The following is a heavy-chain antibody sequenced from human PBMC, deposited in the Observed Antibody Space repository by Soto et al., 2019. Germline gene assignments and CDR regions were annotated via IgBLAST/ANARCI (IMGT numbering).Heavy chain of an antibody. Sequence: QVQLVQSGAEVKKPGASVKVSCKASGYTFTSYGISWVRQAPGQGLEWMGWISAYNGNTNYAQKLQGRVTMTTDTSTSTAYMELRSLRSDDTAVYYCARDVRGDYDILTGYYWSEDTGAFDIWGQGTMVTVSS. D-gene: IGHD3-9*01. CDR3: ARDVRGDYDILTGYYWSEDTGAFDI. V-gene: IGHV1-18*01. J-gene: IGHJ3*02. CDR1: GYTFTSYG. CDR2: ISAYNGNT.